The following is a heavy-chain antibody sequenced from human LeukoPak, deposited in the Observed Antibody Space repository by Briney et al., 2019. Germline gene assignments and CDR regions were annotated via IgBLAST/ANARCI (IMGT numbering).Heavy chain of an antibody. Sequence: GGSLRLSCAASGFTFSSYGMHWVRQAPGKGLEWVAVISYDGSNKYYADSVKGRFTISRDNSKNTLYLQMNSLRAEDTAVYYCAKDFGVTMIVVGFDYWGQGTPVTVSS. CDR1: GFTFSSYG. CDR2: ISYDGSNK. V-gene: IGHV3-30*18. D-gene: IGHD3-22*01. J-gene: IGHJ4*02. CDR3: AKDFGVTMIVVGFDY.